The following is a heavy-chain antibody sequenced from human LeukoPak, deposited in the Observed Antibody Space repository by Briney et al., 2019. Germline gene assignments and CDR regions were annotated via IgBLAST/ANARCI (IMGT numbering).Heavy chain of an antibody. CDR1: GFTFSSYG. D-gene: IGHD3-16*02. V-gene: IGHV3-33*01. CDR3: ARDSPKLRLGELSLKT. CDR2: IWYDGSNK. Sequence: GGSLRLSCAASGFTFSSYGMHWVRQAPGKGLEWVAVIWYDGSNKYYADSVKGRFTISRDNSKNTLYLQMNSLRAEDTAVYYCARDSPKLRLGELSLKTWGQGTLDTVSS. J-gene: IGHJ5*02.